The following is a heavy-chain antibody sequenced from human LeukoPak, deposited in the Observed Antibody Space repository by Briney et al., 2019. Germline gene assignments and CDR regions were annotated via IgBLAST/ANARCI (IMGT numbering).Heavy chain of an antibody. CDR1: GGTFSSYA. V-gene: IGHV1-18*01. J-gene: IGHJ4*02. CDR3: ARGPSGDYDY. Sequence: ASVKVSCKASGGTFSSYAISWVRQAPGQGLEWMGWISAYNGNTNYAQKLQGRVTMTTDASTSTAYMELRSLRSDDTAVYYCARGPSGDYDYWGQGTLVTVSS. CDR2: ISAYNGNT. D-gene: IGHD4-17*01.